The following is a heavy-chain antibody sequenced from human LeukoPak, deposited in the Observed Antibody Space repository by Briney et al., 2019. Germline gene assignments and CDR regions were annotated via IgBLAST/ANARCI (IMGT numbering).Heavy chain of an antibody. CDR2: ISSSSSYI. CDR3: AREGEGYCSSTSCSLDAFDI. J-gene: IGHJ3*02. D-gene: IGHD2-2*01. CDR1: GFTFSSYS. Sequence: TGGSLRLSCAASGFTFSSYSMNWVRQAPGKGLEWVSSISSSSSYIYYADSVKGRFTISRDNAKNSLYLQMNSLRAEDTAVYYCAREGEGYCSSTSCSLDAFDIWGQGTMVTVSS. V-gene: IGHV3-21*01.